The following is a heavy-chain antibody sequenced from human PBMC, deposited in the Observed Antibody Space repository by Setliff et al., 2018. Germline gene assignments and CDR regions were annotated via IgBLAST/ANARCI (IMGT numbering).Heavy chain of an antibody. J-gene: IGHJ6*02. V-gene: IGHV3-48*04. D-gene: IGHD3-10*01. CDR2: ISGNGITI. CDR3: ARDGVFYAMDV. Sequence: GESLKISCAASGFTFSAYSMNWVRQAPGKGLEWVSKISGNGITIYYADSVRGRFTISRDNAKNSLYLQMNSLRAEDTALYYCARDGVFYAMDVWGHGTTVTVSS. CDR1: GFTFSAYS.